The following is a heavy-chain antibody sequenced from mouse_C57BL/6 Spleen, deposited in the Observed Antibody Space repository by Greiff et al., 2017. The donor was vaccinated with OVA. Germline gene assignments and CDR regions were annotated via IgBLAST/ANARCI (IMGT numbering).Heavy chain of an antibody. CDR3: ARLGYDYDGSYWYFDV. D-gene: IGHD2-4*01. V-gene: IGHV1-26*01. CDR1: GYTFTDYY. CDR2: INPNNGGT. J-gene: IGHJ1*03. Sequence: EVKLQQSGPELVKPGASVKISCKASGYTFTDYYMNWVKQSHGKSLEWIGDINPNNGGTSYNQKFKGKATLTVDKSSSTAYMELRSLTSEDSAVYYCARLGYDYDGSYWYFDVWGTGTTVTVSS.